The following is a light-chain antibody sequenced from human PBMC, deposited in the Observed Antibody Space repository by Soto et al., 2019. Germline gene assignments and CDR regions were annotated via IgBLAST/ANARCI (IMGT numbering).Light chain of an antibody. Sequence: QSALTQPASVSGSPGQSITISCTGTSSDVGGYNYVSWYQQHPGKAPKLMIYAVSNRPSGVSNRFSGSKSGNTASLTISGLQAEDEADYCCSSYTSSSTVFGGGTKRTVL. CDR1: SSDVGGYNY. V-gene: IGLV2-14*01. J-gene: IGLJ3*02. CDR3: SSYTSSSTV. CDR2: AVS.